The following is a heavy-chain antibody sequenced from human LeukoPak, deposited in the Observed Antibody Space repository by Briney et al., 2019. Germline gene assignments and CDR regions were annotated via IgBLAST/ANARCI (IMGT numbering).Heavy chain of an antibody. CDR1: GFTFSSYS. Sequence: TGGSLRLSCAASGFTFSSYSMNWVRQAPGKGLEWVSYISSSSSTIYYADSVKCRFTISRDNAKNSLYLQMNSLRAEDTAVYYCARENPGLVLRYFDWPSLNDYWGQGTLVTVSS. CDR2: ISSSSSTI. CDR3: ARENPGLVLRYFDWPSLNDY. J-gene: IGHJ4*02. D-gene: IGHD3-9*01. V-gene: IGHV3-48*04.